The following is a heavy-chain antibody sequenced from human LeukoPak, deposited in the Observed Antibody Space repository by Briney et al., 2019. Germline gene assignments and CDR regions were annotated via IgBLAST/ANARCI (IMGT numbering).Heavy chain of an antibody. CDR1: GGSISSYY. CDR3: ARERDFGVVQREKDAFDI. D-gene: IGHD3-3*01. CDR2: IYYSGST. J-gene: IGHJ3*02. V-gene: IGHV4-59*12. Sequence: SETLSLTCTVSGGSISSYYWSWIRQPPGKGLEWIGYIYYSGSTNYNPSLKSRVTISVDTSKNQFSLKLSSVTAADTAVYYCARERDFGVVQREKDAFDIWGQGTMITVSS.